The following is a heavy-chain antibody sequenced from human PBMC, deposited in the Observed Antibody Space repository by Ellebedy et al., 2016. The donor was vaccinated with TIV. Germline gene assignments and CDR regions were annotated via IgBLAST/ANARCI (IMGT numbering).Heavy chain of an antibody. V-gene: IGHV3-15*01. CDR2: IRSSSEGGTT. J-gene: IGHJ4*02. D-gene: IGHD5-24*01. CDR3: TTADHVEGDGRGY. CDR1: GITFKNAW. Sequence: PGGSLRLSCATSGITFKNAWMSWVRQAPGKGLEWVGRIRSSSEGGTTEDAAPVKGRFIISRDDSKATLYLQMNSLKTEDTAIYYCTTADHVEGDGRGYWGQGTLVTVSS.